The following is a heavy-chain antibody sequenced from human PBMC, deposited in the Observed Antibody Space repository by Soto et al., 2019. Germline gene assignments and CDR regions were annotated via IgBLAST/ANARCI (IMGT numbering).Heavy chain of an antibody. CDR2: INAGNGNT. Sequence: QVQLVQSGAEVKKPGASVKVSCKASGYTFTSYAMHWVRQAPGQRLEWMGWINAGNGNTKYSQKFQGRVTITRDTSASTAYMELSSLRSEDTAVYYCSRGSGLTYFDYWGQGTLVTVSS. CDR3: SRGSGLTYFDY. D-gene: IGHD3-10*01. V-gene: IGHV1-3*01. CDR1: GYTFTSYA. J-gene: IGHJ4*02.